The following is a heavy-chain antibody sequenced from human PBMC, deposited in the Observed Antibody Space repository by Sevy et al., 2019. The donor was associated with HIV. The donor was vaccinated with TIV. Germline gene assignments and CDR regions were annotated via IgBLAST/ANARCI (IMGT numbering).Heavy chain of an antibody. CDR3: TTDSKKRGLSALLAY. J-gene: IGHJ4*02. CDR2: IKSKTDGGTT. Sequence: GGSLRLSCAASGFTFSNAWMSWVRQAPGKGLEWVGRIKSKTDGGTTDYAAPVKGRFTISRDDSKNTLYLQMNSLKTEDTPIYYCTTDSKKRGLSALLAYWGQGTLVTVSS. V-gene: IGHV3-15*01. D-gene: IGHD3-10*01. CDR1: GFTFSNAW.